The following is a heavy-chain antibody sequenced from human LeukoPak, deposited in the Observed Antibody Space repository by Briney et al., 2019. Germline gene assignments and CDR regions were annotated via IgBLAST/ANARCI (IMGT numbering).Heavy chain of an antibody. Sequence: PSETLSLTCTVSGGSISSYYWSWIRQPPGKGLGWIGYIYYSGSTNYNPSLKSRVTISVDTSKNQFSLKLSSVTAADTAVYYCASSLAIWGKYFDYWGQGTLVTVSS. CDR2: IYYSGST. CDR3: ASSLAIWGKYFDY. CDR1: GGSISSYY. D-gene: IGHD3-16*01. J-gene: IGHJ4*02. V-gene: IGHV4-59*01.